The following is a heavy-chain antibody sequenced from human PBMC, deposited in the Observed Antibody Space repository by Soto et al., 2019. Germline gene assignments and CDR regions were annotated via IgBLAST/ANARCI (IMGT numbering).Heavy chain of an antibody. CDR3: ARYHYDSSGYYLNDDAFDS. CDR1: GFTFSSYS. CDR2: ISSSSSYI. D-gene: IGHD3-22*01. J-gene: IGHJ3*02. V-gene: IGHV3-21*01. Sequence: EVQLVESGGGLVKPGGSLRLSCAASGFTFSSYSMNWVRQAPGKGLEWVSSISSSSSYIYYADSVKGRFTISRDNANNSLYLQVNSLRAEDTAVYYCARYHYDSSGYYLNDDAFDSWGQGTMVTVSS.